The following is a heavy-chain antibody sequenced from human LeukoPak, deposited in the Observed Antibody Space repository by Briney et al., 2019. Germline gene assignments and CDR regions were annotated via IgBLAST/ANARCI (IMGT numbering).Heavy chain of an antibody. Sequence: PSETLSLTCAVYGGSFSGYYWSWIRQPPGKGLEWIGEINHSGSTNYNPSLKSRVTISVDTSKNQFSLELSSVTAADTAVYYCARVSFGIRLWLRGYFDYWGQGTLVTVSS. V-gene: IGHV4-34*01. CDR3: ARVSFGIRLWLRGYFDY. D-gene: IGHD5-18*01. CDR2: INHSGST. J-gene: IGHJ4*02. CDR1: GGSFSGYY.